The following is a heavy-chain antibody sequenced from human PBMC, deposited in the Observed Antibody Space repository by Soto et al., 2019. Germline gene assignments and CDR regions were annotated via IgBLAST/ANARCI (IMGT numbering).Heavy chain of an antibody. CDR1: SGSLSSRNW. Sequence: QVQLQESGPGLVKPSGTLSLTCAVSSGSLSSRNWWRWVRQPPGKGLEWIGEVYHSGSTNYNPSLKSRVTISVDKSKNQFSLKLSSVTAADTAVYYCARTVVAATGTYLDAFDIWGQGTKVTVSS. D-gene: IGHD2-15*01. CDR3: ARTVVAATGTYLDAFDI. J-gene: IGHJ3*02. CDR2: VYHSGST. V-gene: IGHV4-4*02.